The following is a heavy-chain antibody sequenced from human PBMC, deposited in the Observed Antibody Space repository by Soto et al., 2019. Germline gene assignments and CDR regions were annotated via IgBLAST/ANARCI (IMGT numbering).Heavy chain of an antibody. Sequence: QVQLQESGPGLVKPSQTLSLTCTVSGGSISSGDYYWSWIRQPPGKGLEWIGYIYYSGSTYYNPSLKSRVTISVDKSKNQFSLKLSSVTAADTAVYYCASGGWQLWLPYGYWGQGTLVTVSS. J-gene: IGHJ4*02. CDR1: GGSISSGDYY. CDR2: IYYSGST. CDR3: ASGGWQLWLPYGY. V-gene: IGHV4-30-4*01. D-gene: IGHD5-18*01.